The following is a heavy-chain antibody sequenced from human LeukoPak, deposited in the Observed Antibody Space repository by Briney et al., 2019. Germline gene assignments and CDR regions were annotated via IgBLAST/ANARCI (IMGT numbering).Heavy chain of an antibody. CDR1: GFTFSSYS. J-gene: IGHJ4*02. V-gene: IGHV3-21*01. Sequence: GGSLRLSCAASGFTFSSYSMNWVRQAPGKGPEWVSSISSSSSYIYYADSVKGRFTISRDNARNSLFLQMNSLRAEDTAVYYCAREEDNADEYLREDYWGQGTLVTVSS. CDR3: AREEDNADEYLREDY. CDR2: ISSSSSYI. D-gene: IGHD2/OR15-2a*01.